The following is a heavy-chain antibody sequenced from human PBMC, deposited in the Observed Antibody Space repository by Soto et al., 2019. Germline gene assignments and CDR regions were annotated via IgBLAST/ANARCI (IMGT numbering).Heavy chain of an antibody. CDR1: GFTFSDYY. CDR3: ARAYGPFT. J-gene: IGHJ5*02. CDR2: ISSSSTFT. D-gene: IGHD3-10*01. V-gene: IGHV3-11*06. Sequence: GVLRLSCEASGFTFSDYYMSCIRQAPVKGLEWVSYISSSSTFTNYADSVKGRFTISRENAKNSVYLQMNSLRAEDTAVYFCARAYGPFTWGPGTMVTVSS.